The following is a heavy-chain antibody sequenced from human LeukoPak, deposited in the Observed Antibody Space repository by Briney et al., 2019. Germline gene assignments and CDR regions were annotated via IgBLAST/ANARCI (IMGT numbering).Heavy chain of an antibody. CDR2: IYSNGDT. Sequence: SETLSLTCTVSGDSISSGSYYWSWIRRPAGKGLEWLGRIYSNGDTKFNRSLKSRFTISLDTSKNRFSLKLSSATAADTAVYYCASRHSKQQPYYYYMDIWGKGTTVTVSS. D-gene: IGHD6-13*01. J-gene: IGHJ6*03. V-gene: IGHV4-61*02. CDR3: ASRHSKQQPYYYYMDI. CDR1: GDSISSGSYY.